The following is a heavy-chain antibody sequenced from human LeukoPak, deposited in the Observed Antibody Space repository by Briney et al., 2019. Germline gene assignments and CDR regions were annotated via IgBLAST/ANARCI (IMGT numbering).Heavy chain of an antibody. CDR1: GYTFTSYG. J-gene: IGHJ3*02. CDR2: ISAYNGNT. CDR3: ARSSVVPAAIRDAFDI. V-gene: IGHV1-18*01. D-gene: IGHD2-2*02. Sequence: ASVTVSCKASGYTFTSYGISWVRQAPGQGLEWMGWISAYNGNTNYAQKLQGRVTMTTDTSTSTAYMELRSLRPDDTAVYYCARSSVVPAAIRDAFDIWGQGTMVTVSS.